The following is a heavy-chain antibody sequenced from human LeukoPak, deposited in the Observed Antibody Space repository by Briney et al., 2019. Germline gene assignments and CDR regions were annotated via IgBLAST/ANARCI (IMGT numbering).Heavy chain of an antibody. V-gene: IGHV3-30*04. Sequence: GRSLRLSCAASGFTFSSYAMHWVRQAPGKGLEWVAVISYDGSNKYYADSVKGRFTISRDNSKNTLYLQMNSLRAEDTAVYYCARDFSDYGDYTFAEYFQHWGQGTLVTVSS. CDR3: ARDFSDYGDYTFAEYFQH. J-gene: IGHJ1*01. CDR2: ISYDGSNK. D-gene: IGHD4-17*01. CDR1: GFTFSSYA.